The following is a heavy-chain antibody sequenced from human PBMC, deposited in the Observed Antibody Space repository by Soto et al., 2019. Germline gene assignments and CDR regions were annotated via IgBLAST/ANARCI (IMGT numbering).Heavy chain of an antibody. V-gene: IGHV4-39*01. CDR1: GGSISSSSYY. CDR3: ARGAIPYYYDSSGHDAFDI. D-gene: IGHD3-22*01. J-gene: IGHJ3*02. Sequence: SETLSLTCTVSGGSISSSSYYWGWIRQPPGKGLEWIGNVYYGGSTYYNPSLKSRVTISVDTSKNQFSLKLSSVTAADTAVYYCARGAIPYYYDSSGHDAFDIWGQGTMVTVSS. CDR2: VYYGGST.